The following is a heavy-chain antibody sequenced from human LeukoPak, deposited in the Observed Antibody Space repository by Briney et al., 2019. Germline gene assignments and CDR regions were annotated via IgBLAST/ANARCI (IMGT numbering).Heavy chain of an antibody. CDR3: ARDIKKTREGFDH. D-gene: IGHD1/OR15-1a*01. CDR2: IYYSGST. J-gene: IGHJ4*02. CDR1: GGSISSGDYY. Sequence: PSQTLSLTCTVSGGSISSGDYYWSWIRQPPGKGLEWIGYIYYSGSTYYNPSLKSRVTISVDTSKNQFSLKLSSVTAADTAVYYCARDIKKTREGFDHWGQGTLVTVSS. V-gene: IGHV4-30-4*08.